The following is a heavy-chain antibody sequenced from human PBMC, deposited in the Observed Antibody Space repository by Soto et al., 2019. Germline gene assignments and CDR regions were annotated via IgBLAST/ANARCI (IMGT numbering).Heavy chain of an antibody. CDR3: ARDGGWGGSPLDY. V-gene: IGHV1-2*02. Sequence: ASVKVSCKASGYTFTGYYMHWVRQAPGQGLEWMGWINPNSGGTNYAQKFQGRGTMTRDTSISTAYMELSRLRSDDTAVYYCARDGGWGGSPLDYWGQGTLVTVSS. CDR1: GYTFTGYY. CDR2: INPNSGGT. D-gene: IGHD1-26*01. J-gene: IGHJ4*02.